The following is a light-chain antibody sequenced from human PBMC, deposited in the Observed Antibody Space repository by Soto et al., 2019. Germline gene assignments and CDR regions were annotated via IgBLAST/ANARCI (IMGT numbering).Light chain of an antibody. V-gene: IGLV1-40*01. J-gene: IGLJ2*01. CDR1: SSDIGADSD. CDR3: QSYDSRLSGHVV. CDR2: GDR. Sequence: QSVLTQPPSVSGAPGQRVTISCTGGSSDIGADSDVHWYQQLPGTAPSLLIYGDRNRPSGVPARFSGSKSGSSSSPAITGLLAEDEADDYCQSYDSRLSGHVVFGGGTKLTVL.